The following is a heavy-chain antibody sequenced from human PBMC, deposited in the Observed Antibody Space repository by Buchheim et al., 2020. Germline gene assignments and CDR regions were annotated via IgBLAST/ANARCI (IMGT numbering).Heavy chain of an antibody. J-gene: IGHJ6*02. D-gene: IGHD4-17*01. V-gene: IGHV3-74*01. Sequence: EVQLVESGGGLVQPGGSLRLSCAASGFTFSSYWMHWVRQAPGEGLVWVSRIKTDGSGTSYADSVKGRFAISRDSAKNTLYLQMSSLRAEDSAVYYCASRYGDYYYAMDVWGQETT. CDR1: GFTFSSYW. CDR3: ASRYGDYYYAMDV. CDR2: IKTDGSGT.